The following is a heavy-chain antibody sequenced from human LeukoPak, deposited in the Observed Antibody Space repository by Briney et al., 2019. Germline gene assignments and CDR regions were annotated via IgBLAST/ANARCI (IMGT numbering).Heavy chain of an antibody. J-gene: IGHJ6*03. V-gene: IGHV3-7*01. CDR2: IKQDGTEK. Sequence: GGSLRLSCAASGSTFSNYWMGWVRQAPGKGLEWVANIKQDGTEKRYVDPVKGRFTISRDNSKNTLYLQMNSLRAEDTAVYYCAKDWSGPPLDYYYYMDVWGKGTTVTVSS. CDR1: GSTFSNYW. D-gene: IGHD3-3*01. CDR3: AKDWSGPPLDYYYYMDV.